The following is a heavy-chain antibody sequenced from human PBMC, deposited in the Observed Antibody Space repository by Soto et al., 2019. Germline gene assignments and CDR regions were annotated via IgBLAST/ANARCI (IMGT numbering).Heavy chain of an antibody. Sequence: GWSLRLSCAASGFTFSSYSMNWVRQAPGKGLEWVSYISSSSSTIYYADSVKGRFTISRDNAKNSLYLQMNSLRDEDTAVYYCASRGYYDSSGYKYFQHWGQGTLVTVSS. CDR3: ASRGYYDSSGYKYFQH. J-gene: IGHJ1*01. CDR1: GFTFSSYS. CDR2: ISSSSSTI. V-gene: IGHV3-48*02. D-gene: IGHD3-22*01.